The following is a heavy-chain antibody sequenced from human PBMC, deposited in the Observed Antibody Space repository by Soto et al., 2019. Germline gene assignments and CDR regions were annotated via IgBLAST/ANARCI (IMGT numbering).Heavy chain of an antibody. D-gene: IGHD2-2*01. Sequence: SETLSLTCAVSGDSISSGGFSWSWIRQPPGKGLEWIGYIYYSGSTYYNPSLKSRVTISVDRSKNQFSLKLSSVTAADTAVYYCARVPDRWGQGTLVTVSS. CDR2: IYYSGST. CDR3: ARVPDR. J-gene: IGHJ5*02. V-gene: IGHV4-30-4*07. CDR1: GDSISSGGFS.